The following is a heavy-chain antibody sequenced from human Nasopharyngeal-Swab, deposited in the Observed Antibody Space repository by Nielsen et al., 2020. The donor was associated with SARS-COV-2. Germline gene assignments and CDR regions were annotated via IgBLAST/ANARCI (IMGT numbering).Heavy chain of an antibody. J-gene: IGHJ6*03. D-gene: IGHD3-10*02. CDR3: ARHVSESSAYYYYYMDV. Sequence: VRQMPGKGLEWMGRIDPSDSYTNYSPSSQGHVTISADKSISTAYLQWSSLKASDTAMYYCARHVSESSAYYYYYMDVWGKGTTVTVSS. CDR2: IDPSDSYT. V-gene: IGHV5-10-1*01.